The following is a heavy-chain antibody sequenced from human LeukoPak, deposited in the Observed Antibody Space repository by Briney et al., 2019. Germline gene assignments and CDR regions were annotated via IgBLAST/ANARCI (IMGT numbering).Heavy chain of an antibody. Sequence: SETLSLTCTVSGGSISSYYWSWIRQPPGKGLEWIGYIYYSGSTNYNPSLKSRVTISVDTSKNQFSLKLSSVTAADTAVYYCARDLSYSGYDPRDYYGMDVWGQGTTVTVSS. CDR1: GGSISSYY. D-gene: IGHD5-12*01. V-gene: IGHV4-59*01. J-gene: IGHJ6*02. CDR3: ARDLSYSGYDPRDYYGMDV. CDR2: IYYSGST.